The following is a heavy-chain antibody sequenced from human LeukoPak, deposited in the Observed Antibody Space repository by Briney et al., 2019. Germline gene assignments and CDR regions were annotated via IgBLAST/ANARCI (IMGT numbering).Heavy chain of an antibody. Sequence: GGSLRLSCAASGFTFSSYSMNWVRQAPGKGLEWVSSISSSSSYIYYADSVKGRFTISRDNAKNSLYLQMSSLRAEDTAVYYCARRRVTGNWFDPWGQGTLVTVSS. D-gene: IGHD7-27*01. CDR2: ISSSSSYI. CDR1: GFTFSSYS. CDR3: ARRRVTGNWFDP. V-gene: IGHV3-21*01. J-gene: IGHJ5*02.